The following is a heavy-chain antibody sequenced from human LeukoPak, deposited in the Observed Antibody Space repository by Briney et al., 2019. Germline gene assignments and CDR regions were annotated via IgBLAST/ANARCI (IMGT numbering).Heavy chain of an antibody. CDR1: GFTVSSNY. CDR2: IYSGGST. V-gene: IGHV3-53*01. J-gene: IGHJ4*02. Sequence: TGGSLRLSCAASGFTVSSNYMSWVRQARGEGLEWVSVIYSGGSTYYADSVKGRFTISRDNSKNTPYLQMNRLRAEDTAVYYCARDARGGYPDYWGQGTLVTVSS. CDR3: ARDARGGYPDY. D-gene: IGHD3-22*01.